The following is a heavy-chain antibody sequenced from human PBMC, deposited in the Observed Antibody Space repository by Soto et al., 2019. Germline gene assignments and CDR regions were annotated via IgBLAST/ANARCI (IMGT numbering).Heavy chain of an antibody. D-gene: IGHD3-22*01. V-gene: IGHV4-30-2*01. CDR1: GGSISSGTYS. CDR3: VRDGDYYDSAGYLTI. Sequence: QLQLQESGSGLVKPSQTLSLTCAVSGGSISSGTYSWSWIRQPPGEGLEWIGYIFHSGHTYYNPSLKSRVTISIDTSKNQSSLKLSSVTAADTAVYYCVRDGDYYDSAGYLTIWGQGTMVTVSS. CDR2: IFHSGHT. J-gene: IGHJ3*02.